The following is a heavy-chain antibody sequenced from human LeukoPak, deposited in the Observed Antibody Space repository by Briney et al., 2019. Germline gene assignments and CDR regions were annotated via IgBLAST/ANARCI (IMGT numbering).Heavy chain of an antibody. J-gene: IGHJ6*02. D-gene: IGHD5-24*01. CDR1: GFTFSSYA. V-gene: IGHV3-30*14. CDR2: ISYDGSNK. Sequence: PGRSLRLSCAASGFTFSSYAMHWVRQAPGKGLEWVAVISYDGSNKYYADSVKGRFTISRDNSKNTLYLQMNSLRAEDTAVYYCAREGDTMPRGLYGMDVWGQGTTVTVSS. CDR3: AREGDTMPRGLYGMDV.